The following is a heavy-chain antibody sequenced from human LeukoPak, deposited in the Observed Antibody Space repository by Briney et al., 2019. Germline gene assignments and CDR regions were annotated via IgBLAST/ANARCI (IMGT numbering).Heavy chain of an antibody. CDR2: IYYSGST. Sequence: SETLSLTCTVSGGSISSSSYYWGWIRQPPGKGLEWIGSIYYSGSTYYNPSLKSRVTISVDTFKNQFSLKLSSVTAADTAVYYCASGRFLEWLFDYWGQGTLVTVSS. V-gene: IGHV4-39*07. J-gene: IGHJ4*02. CDR1: GGSISSSSYY. D-gene: IGHD3-3*01. CDR3: ASGRFLEWLFDY.